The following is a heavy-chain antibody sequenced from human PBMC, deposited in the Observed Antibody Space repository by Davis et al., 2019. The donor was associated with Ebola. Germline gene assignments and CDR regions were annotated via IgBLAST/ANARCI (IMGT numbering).Heavy chain of an antibody. V-gene: IGHV3-30*18. CDR1: GFNFSSYA. CDR3: AKGLSRDDYIYDAFDI. Sequence: PGGSLRLSCAASGFNFSSYAMYWVRQAPGKGLEWVAVISSDGTKTYYVDSVKGRFTISRDNSKNTVRLQMNSLRPEDRAMYFCAKGLSRDDYIYDAFDIWGQGTLVTVSS. D-gene: IGHD5-24*01. J-gene: IGHJ3*02. CDR2: ISSDGTKT.